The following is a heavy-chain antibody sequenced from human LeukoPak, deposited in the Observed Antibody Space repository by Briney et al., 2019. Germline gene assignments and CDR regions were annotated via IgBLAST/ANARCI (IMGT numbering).Heavy chain of an antibody. CDR1: GGSISSSSYY. V-gene: IGHV4-39*07. CDR2: IYYSGST. CDR3: ARGSSGWGY. Sequence: PSETLSLTCTVSGGSISSSSYYWGWIRQPPGKGLEWIGSIYYSGSTYYNPSLKSRVTISVDTSKNQFSLKLSSVTAADTAVYYCARGSSGWGYWGQGTLVTVSS. J-gene: IGHJ4*02. D-gene: IGHD6-19*01.